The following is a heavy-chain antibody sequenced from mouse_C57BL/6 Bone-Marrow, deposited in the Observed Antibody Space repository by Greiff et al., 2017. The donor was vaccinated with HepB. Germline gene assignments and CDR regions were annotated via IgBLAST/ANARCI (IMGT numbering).Heavy chain of an antibody. V-gene: IGHV5-12*01. J-gene: IGHJ3*01. CDR2: ISNGGGST. D-gene: IGHD1-1*01. CDR1: GFTFSDYY. CDR3: ARPPYYGSSSFAY. Sequence: EVHLVESGGGLVQPGGSLKLSCAASGFTFSDYYMYWVRQTPEKRLEWVAYISNGGGSTYYPDTVKGRFTISRDNAKNTLYLQMSRLKSEDTAMYYCARPPYYGSSSFAYWGQGTLVTVSA.